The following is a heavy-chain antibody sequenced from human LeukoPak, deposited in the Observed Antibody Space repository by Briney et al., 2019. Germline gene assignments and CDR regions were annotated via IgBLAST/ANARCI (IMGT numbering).Heavy chain of an antibody. D-gene: IGHD2-15*01. CDR1: GFTFSNYW. J-gene: IGHJ3*02. CDR2: INQDGSEK. V-gene: IGHV3-7*01. CDR3: ARDSLVAATPGAVDI. Sequence: GGSLRLSCAASGFTFSNYWMSWVRQAPGKGLEWVANINQDGSEKYYVDSVKGRFTISRDNARSSLYLQMNSLRAEDTAVYYCARDSLVAATPGAVDIWGQGTMVTVSS.